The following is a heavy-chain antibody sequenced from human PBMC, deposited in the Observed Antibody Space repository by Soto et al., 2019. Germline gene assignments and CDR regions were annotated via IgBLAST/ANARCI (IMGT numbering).Heavy chain of an antibody. D-gene: IGHD3-9*01. CDR1: GFTVSSNY. CDR3: VRVFDTYYFDL. CDR2: IYSGDST. Sequence: GGSLRLSCAASGFTVSSNYMSWVRQAPGKGLEWVSVIYSGDSTYYADSVKGRFTISRDNSKKTLYLQMNSLRAEDTAVYYCVRVFDTYYFDLWGQGNMVTVSS. V-gene: IGHV3-53*01. J-gene: IGHJ4*02.